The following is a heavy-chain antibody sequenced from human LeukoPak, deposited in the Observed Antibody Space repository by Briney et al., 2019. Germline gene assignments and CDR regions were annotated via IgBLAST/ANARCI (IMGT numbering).Heavy chain of an antibody. CDR2: INPNSGGT. J-gene: IGHJ6*03. CDR3: ARGGPNSGYCSSTSCYTRPGDYMDV. CDR1: GYTFTGYY. Sequence: ASVKVSCKASGYTFTGYYMHWVRQAPGQGLEWMGWINPNSGGTNYAQKFQGRVTMTRDTSISTAYMELSRLRSDDTAVYYCARGGPNSGYCSSTSCYTRPGDYMDVWGKGTTVTVSS. D-gene: IGHD2-2*02. V-gene: IGHV1-2*02.